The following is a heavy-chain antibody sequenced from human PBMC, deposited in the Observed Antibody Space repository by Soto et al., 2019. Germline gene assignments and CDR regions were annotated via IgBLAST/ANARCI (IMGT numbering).Heavy chain of an antibody. J-gene: IGHJ4*02. D-gene: IGHD2-8*01. Sequence: ASVKVSCKASGYTFTSYAMHWVRQAPGQRLEWMGWISAGNSHTDYSQKVQGRVAITRDTSTSTAYMELSSLRSDDTAVYYCARGPLDYPIPDFDYWGQGTLVTVSS. CDR2: ISAGNSHT. V-gene: IGHV1-3*01. CDR1: GYTFTSYA. CDR3: ARGPLDYPIPDFDY.